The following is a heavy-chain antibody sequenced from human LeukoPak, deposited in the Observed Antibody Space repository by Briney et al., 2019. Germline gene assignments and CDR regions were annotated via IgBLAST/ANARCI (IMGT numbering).Heavy chain of an antibody. Sequence: GGSLRLSCAASGFTFSSYWMSWVRQAPGKGLEWVANIKQDGGEKYYVDSVKGRFTISRDNAENSLYLQMSSLRAEDTAVYYCARDGSVYYDSSGYVDYWGQGTLVTVSS. J-gene: IGHJ4*02. CDR1: GFTFSSYW. D-gene: IGHD3-22*01. V-gene: IGHV3-7*01. CDR3: ARDGSVYYDSSGYVDY. CDR2: IKQDGGEK.